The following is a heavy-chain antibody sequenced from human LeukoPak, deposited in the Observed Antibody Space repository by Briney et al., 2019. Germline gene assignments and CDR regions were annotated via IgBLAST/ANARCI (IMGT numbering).Heavy chain of an antibody. J-gene: IGHJ4*02. D-gene: IGHD3-9*01. CDR1: GFSFNTYA. CDR2: IWHDGSHK. V-gene: IGHV3-33*06. Sequence: GRSLTLSCAASGFSFNTYAMHWVRQAPGQGLEWVALIWHDGSHKFYSNSVRGQFTISRDNSKNTVYLQMNSLRAEDTAVYYCAKEYYDILTGYYNYFDYWGQGTLVTVSS. CDR3: AKEYYDILTGYYNYFDY.